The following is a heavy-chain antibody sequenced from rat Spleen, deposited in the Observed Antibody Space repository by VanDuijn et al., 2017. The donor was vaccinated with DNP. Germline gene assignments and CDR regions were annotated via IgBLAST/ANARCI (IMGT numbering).Heavy chain of an antibody. D-gene: IGHD1-1*01. CDR3: ARWDYYSGYWYFDF. CDR1: GFTFSNSG. Sequence: EVQLVESGGGLVQPGRSLKLSCAASGFTFSNSGMHWIRQAPTKGLEWVASISSEGSSTSYGDSVKGRFTISRDNAKSILYLQVNSLQTEDTAMYFCARWDYYSGYWYFDFWGPGTMVTVSS. V-gene: IGHV5-19*01. J-gene: IGHJ1*01. CDR2: ISSEGSST.